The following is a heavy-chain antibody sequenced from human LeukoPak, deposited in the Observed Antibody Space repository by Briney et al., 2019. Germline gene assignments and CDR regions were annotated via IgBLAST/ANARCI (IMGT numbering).Heavy chain of an antibody. CDR1: RFTFSSYA. D-gene: IGHD3-22*01. Sequence: GGSLRLSCAASRFTFSSYAMSWVRQAPGKGLEWVAVISYDGSNKYYADSVKGRFTISRDNSKNTLYLQMNSLRAEDTAVYYCAKDLNYYDSSGLDYWGQGTLVTVSS. CDR2: ISYDGSNK. J-gene: IGHJ4*02. V-gene: IGHV3-30*18. CDR3: AKDLNYYDSSGLDY.